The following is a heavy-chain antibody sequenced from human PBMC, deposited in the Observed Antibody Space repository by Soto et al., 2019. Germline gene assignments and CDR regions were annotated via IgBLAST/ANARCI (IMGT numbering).Heavy chain of an antibody. CDR2: ISYDGSNK. V-gene: IGHV3-30-3*01. J-gene: IGHJ6*02. CDR1: GFTFSSYA. Sequence: GGSLRLSCAASGFTFSSYAMHWVRQAPGKGLEWVAVISYDGSNKYYADSVKGRFTISRDNSKNTLYLQMNSLRAEDTAVYYCARLGYSSGWYYYYGMDVWGQGPTVTVYS. D-gene: IGHD5-18*01. CDR3: ARLGYSSGWYYYYGMDV.